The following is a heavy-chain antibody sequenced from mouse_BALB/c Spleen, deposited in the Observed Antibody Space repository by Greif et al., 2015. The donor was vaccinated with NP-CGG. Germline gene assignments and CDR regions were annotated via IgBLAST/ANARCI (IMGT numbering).Heavy chain of an antibody. CDR3: ARRTGTEAMDY. D-gene: IGHD4-1*01. CDR1: GYTFTVYY. V-gene: IGHV1-84*02. J-gene: IGHJ4*01. CDR2: IYPGSGTT. Sequence: VQLLQSGPELVKPGASVKISCKASGYTFTVYYIIWVKQKPGPGLEWLGWIYPGSGTTTYTEPFKGTATLTVDTSSSTAYMQLSSLTSEDTAVYVCARRTGTEAMDYWGQGTSVTVSS.